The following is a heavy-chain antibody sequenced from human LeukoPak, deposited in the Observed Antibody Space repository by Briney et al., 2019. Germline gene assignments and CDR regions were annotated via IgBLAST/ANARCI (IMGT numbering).Heavy chain of an antibody. J-gene: IGHJ4*02. CDR1: GFTFSNAW. CDR3: TTAYCSSTNCHLDY. V-gene: IGHV3-15*01. Sequence: GGSLRLSCAASGFTFSNAWMSWVRQAPGKGLEWVGRIKSKTDGGTTDYAAPVKGRFTISRDDSKNTLYLQMNSLKTEDTAVYYCTTAYCSSTNCHLDYWGQGTLVTVSS. D-gene: IGHD2-2*01. CDR2: IKSKTDGGTT.